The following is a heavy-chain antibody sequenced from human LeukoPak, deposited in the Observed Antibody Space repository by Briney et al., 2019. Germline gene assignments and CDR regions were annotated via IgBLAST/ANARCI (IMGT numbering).Heavy chain of an antibody. V-gene: IGHV1-2*02. Sequence: ASVKVSCKASGYTFTGYYMHWVRQAPGQGLEWMGWINPNSGGTNYAQKLQGRVTMTTDTSTSTAYMELRSLRSDDTAVYYCAREGYYDSSGYYYPYFDYWGQGTLVTVSS. J-gene: IGHJ4*02. CDR1: GYTFTGYY. CDR3: AREGYYDSSGYYYPYFDY. CDR2: INPNSGGT. D-gene: IGHD3-22*01.